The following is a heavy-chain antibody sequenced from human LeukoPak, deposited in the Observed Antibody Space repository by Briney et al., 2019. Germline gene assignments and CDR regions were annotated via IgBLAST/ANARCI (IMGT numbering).Heavy chain of an antibody. V-gene: IGHV3-7*01. CDR1: GFIFSSNW. Sequence: GGPLRLSCAASGFIFSSNWMSWVRQAPGKGLEWVGNIQPDGSEQYPVDSVKGRFTISRDNARNSLFLQMNSLRVEDTAVYYCASQSYARFDPWGQGTLVTVSS. CDR2: IQPDGSEQ. J-gene: IGHJ5*02. D-gene: IGHD3-16*01. CDR3: ASQSYARFDP.